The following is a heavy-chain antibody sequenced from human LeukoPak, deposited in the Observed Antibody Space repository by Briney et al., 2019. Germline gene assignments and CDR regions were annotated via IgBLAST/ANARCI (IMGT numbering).Heavy chain of an antibody. Sequence: SETLSLNCTVSGGSISSYYWSWIRQPPGKGLEWIGYIYYSGSTYYNPSLKSRVTISVDTSKNQFSLKLSSVTAADTAVYYCARAPENYYGSGSPFDYWGQGTLVTVSS. J-gene: IGHJ4*02. D-gene: IGHD3-10*01. CDR3: ARAPENYYGSGSPFDY. CDR1: GGSISSYY. CDR2: IYYSGST. V-gene: IGHV4-30-4*01.